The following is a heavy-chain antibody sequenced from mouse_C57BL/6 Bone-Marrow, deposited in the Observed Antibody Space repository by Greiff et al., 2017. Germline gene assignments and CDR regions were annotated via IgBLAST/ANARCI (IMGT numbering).Heavy chain of an antibody. J-gene: IGHJ2*01. Sequence: QVQLQQSGAELARPGASVKLSCKASGYTFTSYGISWVKQRTGQGLEWIGEIYPRSGNTYYNEKFKGKATLTADKSSSTAYMELRSLKSEDSAVYFCARVRVYYYGSSHDYWGQGTTLTVSS. V-gene: IGHV1-81*01. CDR2: IYPRSGNT. CDR3: ARVRVYYYGSSHDY. D-gene: IGHD1-1*01. CDR1: GYTFTSYG.